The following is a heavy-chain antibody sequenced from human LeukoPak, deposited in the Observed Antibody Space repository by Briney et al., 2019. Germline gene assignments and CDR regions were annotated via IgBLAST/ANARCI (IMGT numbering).Heavy chain of an antibody. J-gene: IGHJ5*02. CDR1: GSTLGRSA. Sequence: GASVKVSCKAAGSTLGRSAITCVRQSPRPQLKCWGRIIPILGIANYAQKFQGRVTITADKSTSTAYMELSSLRSEDTAVYYCASSEGWQLVGWFDPWGQGTLVTVSS. V-gene: IGHV1-69*04. CDR3: ASSEGWQLVGWFDP. D-gene: IGHD6-6*01. CDR2: IIPILGIA.